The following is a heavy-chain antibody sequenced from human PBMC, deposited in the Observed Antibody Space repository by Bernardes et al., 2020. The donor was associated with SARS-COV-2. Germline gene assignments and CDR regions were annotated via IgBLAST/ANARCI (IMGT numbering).Heavy chain of an antibody. V-gene: IGHV3-7*01. CDR2: IKQDGSEK. J-gene: IGHJ4*02. Sequence: VGSLRLSCAASGFTFSSYWMSWVRQAPGKGLEWVANIKQDGSEKYYVDSVKGRFTISRDNAKNSLYLQMNSLRAEDTAVYYCARDRWGDTAMGLDYWGQGTLVTVSS. D-gene: IGHD5-18*01. CDR3: ARDRWGDTAMGLDY. CDR1: GFTFSSYW.